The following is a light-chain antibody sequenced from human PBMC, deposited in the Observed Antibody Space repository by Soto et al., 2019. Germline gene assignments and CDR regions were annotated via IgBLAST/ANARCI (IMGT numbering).Light chain of an antibody. J-gene: IGLJ3*02. CDR3: SSSTSSATWV. Sequence: QSALTQPASVSGSPGQSITISCTGTSSDVGGYNYVSWYQQHPGKAPKLIIFEVTNRPSGVSNRFSGSKSGSTASLTISGLQAEDDADYYCSSSTSSATWVFGGGTKLTVL. CDR2: EVT. V-gene: IGLV2-14*01. CDR1: SSDVGGYNY.